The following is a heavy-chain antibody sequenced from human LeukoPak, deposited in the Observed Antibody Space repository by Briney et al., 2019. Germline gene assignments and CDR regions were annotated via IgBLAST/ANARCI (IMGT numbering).Heavy chain of an antibody. CDR1: GFTFSNAW. V-gene: IGHV3-53*01. Sequence: GGSLRLSCAASGFTFSNAWMSWVRQAPGKGLEWVSVIYSGGSTYYADSVKGRFTISRDNSKNTLYLQMNSLRAEDTAVYYCARDRWFDPWGQGTLVTVSS. CDR2: IYSGGST. CDR3: ARDRWFDP. J-gene: IGHJ5*02.